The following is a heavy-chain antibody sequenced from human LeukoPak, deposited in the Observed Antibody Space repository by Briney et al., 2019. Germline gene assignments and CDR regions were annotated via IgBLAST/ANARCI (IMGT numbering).Heavy chain of an antibody. V-gene: IGHV3-33*01. CDR2: IWYDGSNK. CDR1: GFTFSSYG. D-gene: IGHD3-10*01. CDR3: ARERYGSGLDY. Sequence: GGSLRLSCAASGFTFSSYGMHWVRQAPGKGLEWVAVIWYDGSNKYYADSVKGRFTISRDNSKNTLYLQMNSLRAEETTVYYCARERYGSGLDYWGQGPLVTVSS. J-gene: IGHJ4*02.